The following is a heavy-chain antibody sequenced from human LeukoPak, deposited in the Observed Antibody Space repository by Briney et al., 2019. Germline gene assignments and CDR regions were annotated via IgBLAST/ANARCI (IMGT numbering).Heavy chain of an antibody. J-gene: IGHJ4*02. CDR1: GFTFSSYA. Sequence: GGSLRLSCAASGFTFSSYAMSWVRQAPGKGLEWVSAFSGSGGITHYADSVKGRFTMSRENSKNTVYLRMSSLRVEDTAVYYCAKEFLSGYRLTYFDYWGQGTLVTVSS. CDR2: FSGSGGIT. V-gene: IGHV3-23*01. CDR3: AKEFLSGYRLTYFDY. D-gene: IGHD3-3*01.